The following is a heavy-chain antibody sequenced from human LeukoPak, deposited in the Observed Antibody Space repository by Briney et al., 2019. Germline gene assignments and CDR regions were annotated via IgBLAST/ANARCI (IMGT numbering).Heavy chain of an antibody. J-gene: IGHJ4*02. V-gene: IGHV5-51*01. D-gene: IGHD2-2*01. CDR3: ARWLGYCSSTSCYQPFDY. CDR1: GYSFTSYW. CDR2: IYPGDSDA. Sequence: GESLKISCKGSGYSFTSYWIGWVSQMPGTGLEWMGIIYPGDSDARYSPSFQGQVTISADKSISTAYLHWSSLKASDTAMYYCARWLGYCSSTSCYQPFDYWGQGTLVTVSS.